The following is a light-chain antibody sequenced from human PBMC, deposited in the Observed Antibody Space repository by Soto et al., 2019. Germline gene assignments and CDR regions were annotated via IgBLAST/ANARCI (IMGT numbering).Light chain of an antibody. CDR1: QSVSSF. Sequence: EKVLTQSPATSSISTGERATLSCRASQSVSSFLAWYQQKPGQAPRLLIYGASTRATGIPARFSGSGSGTEFTLTISSLQSEDFAVYYCQQYSNWPSWTFGQVT. J-gene: IGKJ1*01. CDR2: GAS. V-gene: IGKV3-15*01. CDR3: QQYSNWPSWT.